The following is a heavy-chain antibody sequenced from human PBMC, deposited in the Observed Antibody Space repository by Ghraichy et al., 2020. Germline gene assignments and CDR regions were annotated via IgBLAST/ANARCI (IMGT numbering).Heavy chain of an antibody. CDR2: ISSTSNTI. V-gene: IGHV3-48*01. CDR1: GFTFSKFG. CDR3: ARDTSSWYLDY. Sequence: GESLNISCEDSGFTFSKFGMNWVRQAPGKGLEWLSYISSTSNTIYYADSVKGRFTISRDNAKSSLYLQMNSLRAEDMAVYYCARDTSSWYLDYWGQGTLATVSS. D-gene: IGHD6-13*01. J-gene: IGHJ4*02.